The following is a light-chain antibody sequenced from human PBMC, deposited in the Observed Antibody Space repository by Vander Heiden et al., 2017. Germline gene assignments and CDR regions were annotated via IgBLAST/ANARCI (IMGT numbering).Light chain of an antibody. CDR3: QQYNSYENT. J-gene: IGKJ2*01. V-gene: IGKV1-5*03. Sequence: DIQITQSPSTLSASVGDRVTITCRASQSISSWLAWYQQKPGKAPKLLIYKASSLESGVPSRFSGSGSGTEFTLTISSLQPDDFATYYCQQYNSYENTFGQGTKLEIK. CDR2: KAS. CDR1: QSISSW.